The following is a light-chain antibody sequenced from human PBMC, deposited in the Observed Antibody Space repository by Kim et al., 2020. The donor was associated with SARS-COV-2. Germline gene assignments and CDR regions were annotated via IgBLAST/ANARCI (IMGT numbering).Light chain of an antibody. V-gene: IGLV2-8*01. CDR3: SSYAGSNNYV. CDR2: EVT. CDR1: SSDGGSESS. Sequence: GQSGTMSCTGTSSDGGSESSVSWYQQHPGKAPKLMIYEVTKRPSGVPERFSGSKSGNTASLTVSGLQAEDEAEYYCSSYAGSNNYVSGTGTKVTVL. J-gene: IGLJ1*01.